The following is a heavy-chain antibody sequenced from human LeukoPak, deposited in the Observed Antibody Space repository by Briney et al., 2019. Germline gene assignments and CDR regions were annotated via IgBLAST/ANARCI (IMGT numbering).Heavy chain of an antibody. CDR2: FDPEDGET. CDR3: ATVLCSSTSCYLGALDI. CDR1: GYTLTELS. J-gene: IGHJ3*02. Sequence: ASVKVSCKVSGYTLTELSMHWVRQAPGKGLEWMGGFDPEDGETIYAQKFQGRVTMTEDTSTDTAYMELSSLRAEDTAVYYCATVLCSSTSCYLGALDIWGQGTMVTVSS. D-gene: IGHD2-2*01. V-gene: IGHV1-24*01.